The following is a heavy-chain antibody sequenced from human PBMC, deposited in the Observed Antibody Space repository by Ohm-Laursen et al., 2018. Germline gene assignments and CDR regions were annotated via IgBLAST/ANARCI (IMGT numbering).Heavy chain of an antibody. Sequence: SETLSLTCGVSGYSISSGYYWGWIRQPPGKGLEWIGSIYDSGSTYYNPSLKSRVTISVDTSKNQFSLKLSSVTAADTAVYYCARGFSGWWGRIDYWGQGILVTVSS. D-gene: IGHD6-19*01. CDR3: ARGFSGWWGRIDY. CDR2: IYDSGST. J-gene: IGHJ4*02. V-gene: IGHV4-38-2*01. CDR1: GYSISSGYY.